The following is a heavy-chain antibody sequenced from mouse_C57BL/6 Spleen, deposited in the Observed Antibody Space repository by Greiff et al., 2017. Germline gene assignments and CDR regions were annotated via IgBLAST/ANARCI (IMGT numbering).Heavy chain of an antibody. CDR1: GYSITSGYY. CDR2: ISYDGSN. V-gene: IGHV3-6*01. Sequence: VQLKQSGPGLVKPSQSLSLTCSVTGYSITSGYYWNWIRQFPENKLEWMGYISYDGSNNYNPSLKNRSSITRDTSKNQFFLKLNSVTTEDTATYYGASPGSSYWYFDVRGTGTTVTVAS. D-gene: IGHD1-1*01. CDR3: ASPGSSYWYFDV. J-gene: IGHJ1*03.